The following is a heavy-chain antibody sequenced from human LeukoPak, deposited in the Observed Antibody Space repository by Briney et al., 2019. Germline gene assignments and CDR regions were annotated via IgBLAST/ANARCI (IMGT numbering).Heavy chain of an antibody. CDR3: AKAGYYDFWSGYYVDY. Sequence: GGSLRLSCAASGFTFSSYATSWVRQAPGKGLEWVSAISGSGGSTYYADSVKGRFTISRDNSKNTLYLQMNSLRAEDTAVYYCAKAGYYDFWSGYYVDYWGQGTLVTVSS. V-gene: IGHV3-23*01. J-gene: IGHJ4*02. CDR2: ISGSGGST. D-gene: IGHD3-3*01. CDR1: GFTFSSYA.